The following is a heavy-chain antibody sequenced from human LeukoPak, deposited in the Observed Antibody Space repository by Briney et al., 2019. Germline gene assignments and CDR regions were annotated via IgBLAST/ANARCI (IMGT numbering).Heavy chain of an antibody. Sequence: GGSLRLSCAASGFTVNSNYMSWVRQAPGKGLEWVSVIYSGDNTYYADSVKGRFTISRDNSKNTLYLQMNSLRAEDTAVYYCAKDLLTILEWFDPWGQGTLVTVSS. CDR2: IYSGDNT. D-gene: IGHD3-9*01. J-gene: IGHJ5*02. CDR1: GFTVNSNY. CDR3: AKDLLTILEWFDP. V-gene: IGHV3-53*01.